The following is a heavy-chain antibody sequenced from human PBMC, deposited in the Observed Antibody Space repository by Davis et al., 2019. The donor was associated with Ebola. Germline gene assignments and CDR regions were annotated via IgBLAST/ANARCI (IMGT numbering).Heavy chain of an antibody. CDR1: GYSFSDSW. J-gene: IGHJ4*02. D-gene: IGHD3-22*01. V-gene: IGHV5-51*01. CDR2: IFPRDSDT. Sequence: GESLKISCKGSGYSFSDSWIAWVRQMPGKGLEWMGIIFPRDSDTRYSPSFQGQVTISADKSISTAYLQWSSLKASDTAMYYCARAYDSSGYPLFDYWGQGTLVTVSS. CDR3: ARAYDSSGYPLFDY.